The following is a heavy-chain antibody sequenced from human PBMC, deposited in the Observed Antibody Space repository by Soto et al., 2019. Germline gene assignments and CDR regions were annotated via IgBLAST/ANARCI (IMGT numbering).Heavy chain of an antibody. CDR2: IIPIFGAT. J-gene: IGHJ5*01. Sequence: QVQLVQSGAEVKKPGSSVKVSCKASGGTFSSYAITWVRQAPGQALDWMGEIIPIFGATNFAQKFQGRVTITADKTTTTAYMELSRLTSEDTAVYYCARMGGSFLDSWGQGTLVTVSS. CDR1: GGTFSSYA. CDR3: ARMGGSFLDS. D-gene: IGHD1-26*01. V-gene: IGHV1-69*06.